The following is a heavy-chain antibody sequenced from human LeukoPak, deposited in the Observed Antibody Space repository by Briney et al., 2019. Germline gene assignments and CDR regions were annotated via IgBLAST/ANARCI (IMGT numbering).Heavy chain of an antibody. D-gene: IGHD3-10*01. J-gene: IGHJ4*02. CDR1: GFTFSSNL. Sequence: GGSLRLSCAASGFTFSSNLMHWVRQGPGKGLVWVSHINRDGTSTGYADSVKGRFTISRDNAKNTLYLQMNSLRAEDTAVYFCAKDFSGAIDSWGQGTQVTVSS. CDR3: AKDFSGAIDS. CDR2: INRDGTST. V-gene: IGHV3-74*01.